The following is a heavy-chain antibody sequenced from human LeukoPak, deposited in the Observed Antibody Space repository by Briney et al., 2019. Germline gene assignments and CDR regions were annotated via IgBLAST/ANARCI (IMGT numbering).Heavy chain of an antibody. V-gene: IGHV1-69*05. CDR3: ARGGVVRGYPDY. D-gene: IGHD2-8*01. J-gene: IGHJ4*02. Sequence: SVKVSCKASGGTFSSYTISWVRQAPGQGLEWMGGIIPIFGTANYAQKFQGRVTITTDESTSTAYMELSSLRSEDTAVYYCARGGVVRGYPDYWGQGTLVTVSS. CDR1: GGTFSSYT. CDR2: IIPIFGTA.